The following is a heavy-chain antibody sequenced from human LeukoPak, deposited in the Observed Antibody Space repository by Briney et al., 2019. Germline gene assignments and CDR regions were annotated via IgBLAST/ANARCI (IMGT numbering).Heavy chain of an antibody. D-gene: IGHD6-13*01. J-gene: IGHJ4*02. Sequence: GGSLRLSCEASALTLSSYSMSGVRHAPGKGVEWGSAIVSSGGTTYYADSVRGRFTISRDNSKNTQSLQMNSQSAEHAAVYYCAKKRIAAAGKPDCDYWGQGTLVTVSS. CDR1: ALTLSSYS. CDR3: AKKRIAAAGKPDCDY. V-gene: IGHV3-23*01. CDR2: IVSSGGTT.